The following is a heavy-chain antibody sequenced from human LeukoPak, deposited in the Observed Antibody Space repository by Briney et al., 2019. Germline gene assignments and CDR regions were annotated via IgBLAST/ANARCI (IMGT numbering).Heavy chain of an antibody. J-gene: IGHJ4*02. CDR1: GYTFTGYY. V-gene: IGHV1-2*06. D-gene: IGHD2-21*01. Sequence: ASVKVSCKASGYTFTGYYMHWVRQAPGQGLEWMGRINPNSGGTNYAQKFQGRATMTRDTSISTAYMELSRLRSDDTAVYYCAIGDPVGVHYYFDYWGQGTLVTVSS. CDR2: INPNSGGT. CDR3: AIGDPVGVHYYFDY.